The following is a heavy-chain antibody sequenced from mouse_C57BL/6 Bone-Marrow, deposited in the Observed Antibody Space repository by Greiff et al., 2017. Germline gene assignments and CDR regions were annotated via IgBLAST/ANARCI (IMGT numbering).Heavy chain of an antibody. V-gene: IGHV1-55*01. CDR3: ARSTTVAVDY. D-gene: IGHD1-1*01. CDR1: GYTLTSYW. J-gene: IGHJ2*01. CDR2: IYPGSGST. Sequence: VKLQQPGAELVKPGASVKMSCKASGYTLTSYWITWVKQRPGQGLEWIGDIYPGSGSTNYNEKFKSKATLTVDTSSSTAYMQLSSLTSEDSAVYYCARSTTVAVDYWGQGTTLTVSS.